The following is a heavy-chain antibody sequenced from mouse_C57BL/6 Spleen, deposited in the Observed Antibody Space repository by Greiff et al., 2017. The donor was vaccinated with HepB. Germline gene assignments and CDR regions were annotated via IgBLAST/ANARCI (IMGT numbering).Heavy chain of an antibody. D-gene: IGHD1-2*01. Sequence: VQLQQPGAELVMPGASVKLSCKASGYTFTSYWMHWVKQRPGQGLEWIGEIDPSDSYTNYNQKFKGKSTLTVDKSSSTAYMQLSSLTSEDSAVYYCARSDYYGPYFDYWGQGTTLTVSS. CDR2: IDPSDSYT. CDR3: ARSDYYGPYFDY. J-gene: IGHJ2*01. CDR1: GYTFTSYW. V-gene: IGHV1-69*01.